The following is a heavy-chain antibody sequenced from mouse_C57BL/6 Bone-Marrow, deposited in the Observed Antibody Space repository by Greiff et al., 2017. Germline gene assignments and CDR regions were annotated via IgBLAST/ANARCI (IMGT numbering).Heavy chain of an antibody. CDR2: IYPGSGST. CDR1: GYTFTSYW. J-gene: IGHJ2*01. D-gene: IGHD4-1*01. CDR3: ALGTGYYFDD. Sequence: VQLQQPGAELVKPGASVKMSCKASGYTFTSYWLTWVKQRPGQGLEWIGDIYPGSGSTNYNEKFKSKATLTVDTSSSTAYMQLSSLTSEYSAVYYWALGTGYYFDDWGQGTTLTVSS. V-gene: IGHV1-55*01.